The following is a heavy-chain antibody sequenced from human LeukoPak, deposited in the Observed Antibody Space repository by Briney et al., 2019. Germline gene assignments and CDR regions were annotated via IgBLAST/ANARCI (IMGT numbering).Heavy chain of an antibody. CDR2: IYYSGST. CDR3: ARANTYYDFWSGYYTPIFPDY. J-gene: IGHJ4*02. D-gene: IGHD3-3*01. V-gene: IGHV4-39*07. Sequence: PSETLSLTCTVSGGSISSSSYYWGWIRQPPGKGLEWIGSIYYSGSTYYNPSLKSRVTISVDTSKNQFSLKLSSVTAADTAVYYCARANTYYDFWSGYYTPIFPDYWGQGTLVTVSS. CDR1: GGSISSSSYY.